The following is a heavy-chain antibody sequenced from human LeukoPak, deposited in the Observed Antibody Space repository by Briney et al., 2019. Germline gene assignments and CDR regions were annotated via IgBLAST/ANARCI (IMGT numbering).Heavy chain of an antibody. CDR3: ALFCSVRSSTSCPDY. CDR1: GYTFTSYY. V-gene: IGHV1-46*01. D-gene: IGHD2-2*01. CDR2: INPSGGST. Sequence: ASVKVSRKASGYTFTSYYMHWVRQAPGQGLEWMGIINPSGGSTSYAQKFQGRVTMTRDTSTSTVYMELSSLRSEDAAVYYCALFCSVRSSTSCPDYWGQGTLVTVSS. J-gene: IGHJ4*02.